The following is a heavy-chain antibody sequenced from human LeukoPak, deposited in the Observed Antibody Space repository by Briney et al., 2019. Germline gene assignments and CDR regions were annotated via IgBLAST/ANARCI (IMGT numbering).Heavy chain of an antibody. J-gene: IGHJ4*02. CDR1: GYTFTSYG. V-gene: IGHV1-18*01. Sequence: ASVKVSCKASGYTFTSYGISWVRQAPGQGLEWMGWISAYNGNTNYAQKLQGRVTMTTDTSTSTAYMELRSLRSDDTAVYYCARASSSYDFWSGYYNGYWGQGTLVTVSS. D-gene: IGHD3-3*01. CDR2: ISAYNGNT. CDR3: ARASSSYDFWSGYYNGY.